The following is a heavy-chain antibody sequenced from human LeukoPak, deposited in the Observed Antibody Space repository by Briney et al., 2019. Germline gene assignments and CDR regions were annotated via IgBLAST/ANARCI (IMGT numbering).Heavy chain of an antibody. CDR3: ARRAAALDAFDI. CDR2: IYYSGST. CDR1: GGSISSGSYY. D-gene: IGHD2-2*01. V-gene: IGHV4-39*01. J-gene: IGHJ3*02. Sequence: PSETLSLTCTVSGGSISSGSYYWSWIRQPPGKGLEWIGSIYYSGSTYYNPSLKSRVTISVDTSKNQFSLKLSSVTAADTAVYYCARRAAALDAFDIWGQGTMVTVSS.